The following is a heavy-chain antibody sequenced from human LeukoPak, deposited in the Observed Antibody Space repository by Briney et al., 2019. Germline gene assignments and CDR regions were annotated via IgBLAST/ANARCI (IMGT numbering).Heavy chain of an antibody. Sequence: GGSLRLACAASGFTFSDHYMDWVRQAPGKGLEWVGRTRSKANSYTTEYAASVKGRFTISRDDSKNSLYLQMNSLKTEDTAVYYCKSGSGRYAERDSDSWGQGTLVTVSS. J-gene: IGHJ4*02. D-gene: IGHD1-26*01. CDR3: KSGSGRYAERDSDS. V-gene: IGHV3-72*01. CDR1: GFTFSDHY. CDR2: TRSKANSYTT.